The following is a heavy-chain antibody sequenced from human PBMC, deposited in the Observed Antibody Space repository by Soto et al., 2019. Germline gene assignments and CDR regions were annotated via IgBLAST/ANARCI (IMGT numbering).Heavy chain of an antibody. J-gene: IGHJ4*02. V-gene: IGHV3-23*01. CDR3: AKVVVAASGFDY. Sequence: PGGSLRLSCAASGFTFSSYAMSWVRQAPGKGMEWVSAISGSGGSTYYADSVKGRFTISRDNSKNTLYLQMNSLRAEDTAVYYCAKVVVAASGFDYWGQATLVTVSS. CDR2: ISGSGGST. D-gene: IGHD2-15*01. CDR1: GFTFSSYA.